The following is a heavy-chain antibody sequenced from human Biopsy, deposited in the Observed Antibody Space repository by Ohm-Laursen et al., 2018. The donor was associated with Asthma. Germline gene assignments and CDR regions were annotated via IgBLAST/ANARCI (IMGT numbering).Heavy chain of an antibody. CDR2: IYSGGTS. J-gene: IGHJ4*02. V-gene: IGHV3-53*01. Sequence: GSLRLSCTASGFTFGDNWMSWVRQVPGKGLEWVSVIYSGGTSHTADSVRGRLTISRDFSKNTLHLQMHSLRVEDTAVYYCARGDSSGWSHYYFDYWGQGTLVTVSS. CDR3: ARGDSSGWSHYYFDY. D-gene: IGHD6-19*01. CDR1: GFTFGDNW.